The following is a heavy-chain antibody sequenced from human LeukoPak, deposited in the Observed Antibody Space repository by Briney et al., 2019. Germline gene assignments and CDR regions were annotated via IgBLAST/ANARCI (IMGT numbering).Heavy chain of an antibody. CDR3: AKESGKRSYGAYFDY. V-gene: IGHV3-30*18. J-gene: IGHJ4*02. CDR1: GFTFSSYS. Sequence: GGSLRLSCAASGFTFSSYSMNWVRQAPGKGLEWVAVISYDGSAKYYSDSVKGRFTISRDNSQNTLYLQMNSLRAEDTAIYYCAKESGKRSYGAYFDYWGQGTLVTVSS. CDR2: ISYDGSAK. D-gene: IGHD4-17*01.